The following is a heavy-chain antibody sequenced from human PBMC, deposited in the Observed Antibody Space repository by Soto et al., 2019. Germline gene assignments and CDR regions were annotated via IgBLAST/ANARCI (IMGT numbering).Heavy chain of an antibody. CDR3: ASQGLGYGDYVFAFDI. V-gene: IGHV4-39*01. Sequence: QLQLQESGPGLVKPSETLSLTCTVSGGSISSSSYYWGWIRQPPGKGLEWIGSIYYSGSTYYNPSLKSRVTISVDTSKNQFSLKLSSVTAADTAVYYCASQGLGYGDYVFAFDIWGQGTMVTVSS. J-gene: IGHJ3*02. CDR2: IYYSGST. D-gene: IGHD4-17*01. CDR1: GGSISSSSYY.